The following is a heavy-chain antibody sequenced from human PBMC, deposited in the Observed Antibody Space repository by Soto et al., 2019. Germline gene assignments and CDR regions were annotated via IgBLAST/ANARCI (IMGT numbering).Heavy chain of an antibody. CDR1: GYSFTSYW. Sequence: PGESLKISCKGSGYSFTSYWIGWVRQMPGKGLEWMGIIYPGDSDTRYSPSFQGQVTISADKSISTAYLQWSSLKASDTAMYYCASPAGGYSYGYNAFDIWGQGTMVTVSS. V-gene: IGHV5-51*01. D-gene: IGHD5-18*01. CDR3: ASPAGGYSYGYNAFDI. CDR2: IYPGDSDT. J-gene: IGHJ3*02.